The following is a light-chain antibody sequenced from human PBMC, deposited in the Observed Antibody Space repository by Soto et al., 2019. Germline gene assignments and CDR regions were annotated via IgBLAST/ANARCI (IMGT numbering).Light chain of an antibody. CDR2: GVF. J-gene: IGKJ5*01. CDR1: QSLSNTF. CDR3: QQYGSSIT. V-gene: IGKV3-20*01. Sequence: NVLTQSPGTLSLSPGERATLSCRASQSLSNTFLSWYQQKPGQAPRLLIYGVFSRATGIPDRFSGSGSGTDFTLTISRLEPEDFAVYYCQQYGSSITFGQGTRMHI.